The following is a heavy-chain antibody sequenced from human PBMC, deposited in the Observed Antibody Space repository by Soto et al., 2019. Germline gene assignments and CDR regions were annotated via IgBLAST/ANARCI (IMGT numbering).Heavy chain of an antibody. J-gene: IGHJ5*02. D-gene: IGHD6-13*01. CDR1: RLAKASYA. V-gene: IGHV1-3*01. CDR2: INAANGDT. CDR3: VRRQVSATGIDWFDP. Sequence: KDPRLAKASYAIRWLHQSKRKRLEWMGWINAANGDTKYSPKFQGRVTITRDTSASTAYMELSSLRSEDTAVYYCVRRQVSATGIDWFDPWGQGTLVTVSS.